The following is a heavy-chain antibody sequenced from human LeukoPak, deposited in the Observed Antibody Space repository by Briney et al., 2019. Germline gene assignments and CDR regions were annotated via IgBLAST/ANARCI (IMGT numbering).Heavy chain of an antibody. CDR3: ARGRWRYSSGWYLFDY. J-gene: IGHJ4*02. Sequence: ASETLSLTCNVSGGAVNSYYWSWIRQTPGEGLKWIGYISHNGNIDYAPSLKSRVTMSIDTTKNQFSLKLTSVTAADTAVYYCARGRWRYSSGWYLFDYWGQGTLVTVSS. V-gene: IGHV4-59*02. CDR2: ISHNGNI. D-gene: IGHD6-19*01. CDR1: GGAVNSYY.